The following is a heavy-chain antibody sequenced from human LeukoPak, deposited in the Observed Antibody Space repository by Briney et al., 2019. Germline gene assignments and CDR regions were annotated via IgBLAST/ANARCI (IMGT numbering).Heavy chain of an antibody. CDR2: IKEDGSEK. D-gene: IGHD1-26*01. Sequence: GGSLRLSCAASGFTFSSYWMSWVRQAPGKGLEWVANIKEDGSEKRYVDSVKGRFTISRDNAENSLYLQMNSLRAEDTAVYYCARDKIVGATKLDYWGQGTLVTVSS. CDR1: GFTFSSYW. CDR3: ARDKIVGATKLDY. V-gene: IGHV3-7*01. J-gene: IGHJ4*02.